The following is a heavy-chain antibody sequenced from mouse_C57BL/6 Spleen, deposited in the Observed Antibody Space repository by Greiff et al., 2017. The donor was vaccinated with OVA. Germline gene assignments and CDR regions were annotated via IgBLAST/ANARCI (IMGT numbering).Heavy chain of an antibody. CDR2: ISDGGSYT. V-gene: IGHV5-4*03. Sequence: DVKLQESGGGLVKPGGSLKLSCAASGFTFSSYAMSWVRQTPEKRLEWVATISDGGSYTYYPDNVKGRFTISRDNAKNNLYLQMSHLKSEDTAMYYCARAYGIHFDYWGQGTTLTVSS. J-gene: IGHJ2*01. D-gene: IGHD2-1*01. CDR1: GFTFSSYA. CDR3: ARAYGIHFDY.